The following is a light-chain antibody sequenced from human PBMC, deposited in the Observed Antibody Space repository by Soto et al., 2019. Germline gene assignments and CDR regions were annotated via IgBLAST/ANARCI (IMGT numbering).Light chain of an antibody. CDR3: SSYTSSTPYV. CDR1: SSDVGGYNY. Sequence: QSVLTQPASVSGSPGQSITISCTGTSSDVGGYNYVSWYQQHPGKAPKLMIYEVSNRPSGVSTRFSGSKSGNTASLTISGLQAEDEADYYCSSYTSSTPYVFGTGTKVNVL. CDR2: EVS. V-gene: IGLV2-14*01. J-gene: IGLJ1*01.